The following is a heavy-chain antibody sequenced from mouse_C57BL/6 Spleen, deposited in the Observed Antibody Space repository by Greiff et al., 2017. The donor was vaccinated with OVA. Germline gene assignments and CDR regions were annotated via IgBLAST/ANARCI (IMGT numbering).Heavy chain of an antibody. CDR1: GYTFTSYW. Sequence: QVQLQQPGAELVRPGSSVKLSCKASGYTFTSYWLDWVKQRHGQGLEWIGNIYPSASETHYNQKFKDKATLTVDKSSSTAYMQLSRLTSEDSAVYYSARGYDGYYNAMDYWGQGTSVTVSS. CDR2: IYPSASET. J-gene: IGHJ4*01. CDR3: ARGYDGYYNAMDY. D-gene: IGHD2-3*01. V-gene: IGHV1-61*01.